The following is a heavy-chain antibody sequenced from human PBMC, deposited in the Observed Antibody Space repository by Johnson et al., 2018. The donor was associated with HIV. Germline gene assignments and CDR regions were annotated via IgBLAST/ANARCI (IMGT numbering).Heavy chain of an antibody. Sequence: QEKLVESGGGLVNPGGSLRLSCAASGFTFSDYYMSWIRQAPGKGLEWVAVISYDGSNKYYADSVKGRFNISRDNSKNTLYLQMNSLRAEDTAVYYCAKPNSGYALGLGAFDIWGQGTMVTVSS. V-gene: IGHV3-30*18. CDR2: ISYDGSNK. CDR3: AKPNSGYALGLGAFDI. J-gene: IGHJ3*02. CDR1: GFTFSDYY. D-gene: IGHD5-12*01.